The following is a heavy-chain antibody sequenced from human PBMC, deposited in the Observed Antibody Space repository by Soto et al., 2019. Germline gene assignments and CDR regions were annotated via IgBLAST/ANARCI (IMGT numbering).Heavy chain of an antibody. D-gene: IGHD3-3*01. CDR2: IIPIFGST. Sequence: QVQLVQSGAEVRKPGSSVKVSCKASGGTFSNSAITWVRQAPGQGLEWVGGIIPIFGSTNYAQKFQGRVTITADESTRAAYMELSSLTSEDTAVYYCARDGDLRSDFWSGPLGGGWFDPWGQGTLVTVSS. V-gene: IGHV1-69*12. J-gene: IGHJ5*02. CDR1: GGTFSNSA. CDR3: ARDGDLRSDFWSGPLGGGWFDP.